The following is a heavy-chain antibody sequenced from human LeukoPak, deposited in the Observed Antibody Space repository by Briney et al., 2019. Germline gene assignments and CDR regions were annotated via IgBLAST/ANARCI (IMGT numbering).Heavy chain of an antibody. CDR3: AKKAHYDAYAKYFDY. D-gene: IGHD4-17*01. J-gene: IGHJ4*02. Sequence: GGSLRLSCGASGFLFDDHDMHWVRQAPGKGLEWVAYIRSDGYHTYYADSVKGRFTITRDNSKNTLYLQMNSLRAEDTAVYYCAKKAHYDAYAKYFDYWGQGTLVTVSS. CDR1: GFLFDDHD. V-gene: IGHV3-30*02. CDR2: IRSDGYHT.